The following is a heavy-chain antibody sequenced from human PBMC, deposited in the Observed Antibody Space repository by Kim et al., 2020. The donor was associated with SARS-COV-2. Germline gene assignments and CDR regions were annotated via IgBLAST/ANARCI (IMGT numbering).Heavy chain of an antibody. D-gene: IGHD5-18*01. Sequence: SVKVSCKASGGTFSSYAISWVRQAPGQGLEWMGGIIPIFGTANYAQKFQGRVTITADESTSTAYMELSSLRSEDTAVYYCARALTQVDTAMVLPWYYYGMDVWGQGTTVTVSS. CDR2: IIPIFGTA. CDR1: GGTFSSYA. J-gene: IGHJ6*02. CDR3: ARALTQVDTAMVLPWYYYGMDV. V-gene: IGHV1-69*13.